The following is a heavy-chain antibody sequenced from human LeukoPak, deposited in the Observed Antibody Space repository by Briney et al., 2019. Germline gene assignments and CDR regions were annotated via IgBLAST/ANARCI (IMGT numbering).Heavy chain of an antibody. CDR1: GYTFTGYY. CDR3: ARDRRYGSGNYDY. D-gene: IGHD3-10*01. V-gene: IGHV1-2*02. CDR2: INPNSGGT. J-gene: IGHJ4*02. Sequence: ASVKVSCKASGYTFTGYYIHWVRQAPGQGLEWMGWINPNSGGTNYAQKFQGRVTMTRDTSISTAYMELSRLRSDDTAVYYCARDRRYGSGNYDYWGQGTLVTVSS.